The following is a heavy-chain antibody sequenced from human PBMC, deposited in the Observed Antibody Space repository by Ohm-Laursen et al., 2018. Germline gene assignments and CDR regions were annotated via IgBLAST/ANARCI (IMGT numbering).Heavy chain of an antibody. Sequence: GSLRLSCTASGFTFSGFDMNWVRQAPGKGLEWVSDISTGGGGTYYADSVKGRFTISRDNSKNTLYLQMDSLRVEDTAVYYCAKGHRRSPGLDYWGQGTLVTVSS. CDR3: AKGHRRSPGLDY. V-gene: IGHV3-23*01. J-gene: IGHJ4*02. CDR1: GFTFSGFD. D-gene: IGHD1-14*01. CDR2: ISTGGGGT.